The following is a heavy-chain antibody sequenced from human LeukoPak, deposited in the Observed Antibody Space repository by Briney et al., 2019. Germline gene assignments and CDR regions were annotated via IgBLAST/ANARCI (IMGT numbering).Heavy chain of an antibody. CDR1: GFTFSSYA. V-gene: IGHV3-23*01. CDR2: IIGSGGST. Sequence: GGSLRLSCAASGFTFSSYAMSWVRQAPGKGLEWVSAIIGSGGSTYYADSVKGRFTISRDNSKNTLYLQMNSLRAEDTAVYYCAKDWGVAVAGPDYWGQGTLVTVSS. CDR3: AKDWGVAVAGPDY. D-gene: IGHD6-19*01. J-gene: IGHJ4*02.